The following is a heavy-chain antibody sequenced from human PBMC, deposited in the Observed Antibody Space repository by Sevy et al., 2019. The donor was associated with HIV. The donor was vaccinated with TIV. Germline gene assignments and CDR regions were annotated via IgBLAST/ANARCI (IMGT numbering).Heavy chain of an antibody. V-gene: IGHV3-21*01. CDR2: ISDDSRYI. CDR1: GFTFRSYS. J-gene: IGHJ4*02. Sequence: LSLTCAASGFTFRSYSMNWVRQAPGKGLEWLSSISDDSRYIYYSDSVKGRFTISRANAKNSLYLQMNSLRVEDTAIYYCARDFTIFGVVSGIDYWGQGNLVTVSS. D-gene: IGHD3-3*01. CDR3: ARDFTIFGVVSGIDY.